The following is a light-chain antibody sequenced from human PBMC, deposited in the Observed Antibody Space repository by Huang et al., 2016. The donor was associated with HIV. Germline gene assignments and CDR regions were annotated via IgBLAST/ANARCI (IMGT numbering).Light chain of an antibody. CDR3: QQYSDYPRT. CDR2: GTS. CDR1: QDISDY. Sequence: DIQMTQSPSSLSASVGDRVTITCRASQDISDYLAWFQQKPGKAPKSLIFGTSTLHSGVPSRFSGSGSGTAFTLTINNLQPEDFSTYYCQQYSDYPRTFGQGTKLDIK. V-gene: IGKV1-16*01. J-gene: IGKJ2*01.